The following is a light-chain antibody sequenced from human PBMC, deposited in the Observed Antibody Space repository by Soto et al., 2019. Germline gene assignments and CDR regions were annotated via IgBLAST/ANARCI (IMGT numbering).Light chain of an antibody. CDR2: KAS. CDR3: QHYNSYSEA. V-gene: IGKV1-5*03. J-gene: IGKJ1*01. Sequence: IQMTQSASSLSASVGDRVTITCRASQTISSWLAWYQQKPGKAPKLLIYKASTLKSGVPSRFSGSGSGTEFTLTISSLHPDDFATYYCQHYNSYSEAFGQGTKVDI. CDR1: QTISSW.